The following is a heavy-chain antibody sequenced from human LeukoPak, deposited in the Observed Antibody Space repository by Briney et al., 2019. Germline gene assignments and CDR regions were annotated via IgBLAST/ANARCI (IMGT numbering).Heavy chain of an antibody. CDR2: ISSAGGST. J-gene: IGHJ4*02. V-gene: IGHV3-23*01. CDR1: GFTFSLYA. Sequence: PGGSLRLSCAASGFTFSLYAMNWVRQAPGKGLEWVSAISSAGGSTYYAASVRGRFTVSRDNSRNTLSLHMSSLSVEDTAVYYCGSSGSEVELPIDSWGQGTLVTVSS. D-gene: IGHD3-22*01. CDR3: GSSGSEVELPIDS.